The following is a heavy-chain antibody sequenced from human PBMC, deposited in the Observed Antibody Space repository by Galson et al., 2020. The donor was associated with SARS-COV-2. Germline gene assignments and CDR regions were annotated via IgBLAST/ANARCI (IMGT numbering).Heavy chain of an antibody. CDR1: GYTLTELS. D-gene: IGHD3-10*01. J-gene: IGHJ5*02. Sequence: ASVKVSCKVSGYTLTELSMHWVRQAPGKGLEWMGGFDPEDGETIYAQKFQGRVTMTEDTSTDTAYMEMSSLRSEDTAVYYCATAPPYYYGSGGYYTWFDPWGQGTLVPVSP. V-gene: IGHV1-24*01. CDR2: FDPEDGET. CDR3: ATAPPYYYGSGGYYTWFDP.